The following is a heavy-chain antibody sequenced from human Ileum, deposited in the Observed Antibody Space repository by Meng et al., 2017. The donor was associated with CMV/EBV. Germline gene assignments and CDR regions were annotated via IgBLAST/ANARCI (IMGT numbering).Heavy chain of an antibody. CDR1: GGSFSGYD. CDR2: INHSGST. D-gene: IGHD2-15*01. Sequence: QVTLQRWGSRRLKPSETLSLTCAVYGGSFSGYDWSWIRPPPGKGLEWIGEINHSGSTNYNPSLKSRVTISVDTSKNQFFLKLSSVTAADTAVYYCARGVAGGPFDYWGQGTLVTVSS. J-gene: IGHJ4*02. V-gene: IGHV4-34*01. CDR3: ARGVAGGPFDY.